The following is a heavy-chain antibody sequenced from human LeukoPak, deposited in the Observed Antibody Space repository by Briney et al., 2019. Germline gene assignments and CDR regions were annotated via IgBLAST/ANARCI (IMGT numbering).Heavy chain of an antibody. V-gene: IGHV3-23*01. J-gene: IGHJ3*02. CDR3: AKDVEHWLLGAFDI. Sequence: GGSLRLSCAASGFTFSSYAMSWVRQAPGEGLERVSALNSSGGNIYYADSVKGRFTISRDNSKNTLYLQMNTLRVEDTAVYYCAKDVEHWLLGAFDIWGQGTMVTVSS. D-gene: IGHD6-19*01. CDR1: GFTFSSYA. CDR2: LNSSGGNI.